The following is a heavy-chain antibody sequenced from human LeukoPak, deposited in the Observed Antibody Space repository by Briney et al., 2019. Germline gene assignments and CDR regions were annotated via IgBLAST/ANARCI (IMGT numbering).Heavy chain of an antibody. D-gene: IGHD3-3*01. CDR1: GGTFSSYA. CDR2: INPNSGGT. CDR3: ARDRQFRDDFWSGYYTENWFDP. J-gene: IGHJ5*02. V-gene: IGHV1-2*02. Sequence: ASVKVSCKASGGTFSSYAISWVRQAPGQGLEWMGWINPNSGGTNYAQKFQGRVTMTRDTSISTAYMELSRLRSDDTAVYYCARDRQFRDDFWSGYYTENWFDPWGQGTLVTVSS.